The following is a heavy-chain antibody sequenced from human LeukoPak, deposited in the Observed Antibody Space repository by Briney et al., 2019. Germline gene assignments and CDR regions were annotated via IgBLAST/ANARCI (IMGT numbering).Heavy chain of an antibody. CDR3: ARGCGGSAACYIIDY. J-gene: IGHJ4*02. CDR1: GFTFSSHG. CDR2: IWKDGSHK. D-gene: IGHD2-15*01. V-gene: IGHV3-33*01. Sequence: GGSLRLSCAASGFTFSSHGMHWVRQAPGPGLEGVTIIWKDGSHKNYVDSVKGRFIISRDNSKNTLYLQMNSLRAEDTAVYYCARGCGGSAACYIIDYWGQGTLVTVSS.